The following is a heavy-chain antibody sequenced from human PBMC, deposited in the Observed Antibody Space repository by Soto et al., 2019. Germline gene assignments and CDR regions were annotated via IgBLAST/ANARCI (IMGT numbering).Heavy chain of an antibody. Sequence: PGGSLRLSCAASGFTFDDYGMNWVRQAPGKGLEWVSSISSSSSYIYYADSVKGRFTISRDNAKNSLYLQMNSLRAEDTAVYYCASLFGVATRPTYGMDVWGQGTTVTVSS. CDR1: GFTFDDYG. CDR3: ASLFGVATRPTYGMDV. J-gene: IGHJ6*02. V-gene: IGHV3-21*01. D-gene: IGHD3-3*01. CDR2: ISSSSSYI.